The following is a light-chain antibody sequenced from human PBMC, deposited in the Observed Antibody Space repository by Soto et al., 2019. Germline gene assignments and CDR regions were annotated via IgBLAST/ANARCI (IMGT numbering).Light chain of an antibody. CDR1: QSVSNNY. J-gene: IGKJ1*01. V-gene: IGKV3-20*01. CDR3: QQVAASPRT. Sequence: EVVLTQSPGTLSLSPGERATLSCRASQSVSNNYLAWYQQKPGQAPRLLMYGASNRATCIPDRFSGSGSGTDFTLTISRLEPEDVAVYYCQQVAASPRTFGQGTKVDIK. CDR2: GAS.